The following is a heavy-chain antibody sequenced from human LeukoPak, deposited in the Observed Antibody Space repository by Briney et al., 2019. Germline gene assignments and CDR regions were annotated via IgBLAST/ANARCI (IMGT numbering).Heavy chain of an antibody. D-gene: IGHD3-10*01. CDR3: ARLETYYYGSGSPQGAFDI. CDR2: IYYSGST. J-gene: IGHJ3*02. Sequence: PSETLSLTCTVSGGSISSGDYYWSWIRQPPGKGLEWIGYIYYSGSTYYNPSLKSRVTISVDTSKNQFSLKLSSVTAADTAVYYCARLETYYYGSGSPQGAFDIWGQGTMVTVSS. V-gene: IGHV4-30-4*08. CDR1: GGSISSGDYY.